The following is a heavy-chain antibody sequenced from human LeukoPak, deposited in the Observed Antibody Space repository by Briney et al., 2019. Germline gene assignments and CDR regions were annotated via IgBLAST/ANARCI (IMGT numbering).Heavy chain of an antibody. V-gene: IGHV3-48*03. CDR2: ISTVGSTI. J-gene: IGHJ4*02. Sequence: GGSLRLSCTTSAFAFSNYEMHWVRQAPGKGLEWVSYISTVGSTIYYSDSVKGRFTISRDNAKKSLSLQMSSLSAADTAVYYCAGGPVVTTFDYWGQGTLVTVSS. CDR1: AFAFSNYE. D-gene: IGHD2-21*02. CDR3: AGGPVVTTFDY.